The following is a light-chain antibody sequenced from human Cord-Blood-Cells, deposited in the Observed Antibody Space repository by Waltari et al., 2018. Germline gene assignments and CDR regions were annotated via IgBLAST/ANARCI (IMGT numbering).Light chain of an antibody. V-gene: IGLV5-37*01. CDR1: SDLHVGSYN. J-gene: IGLJ3*02. CDR3: MIWPSNAWV. CDR2: YYSDSDK. Sequence: QPVLTQPPSSSASPGESAILTCTLPSDLHVGSYNIYWYQQTPGSPPRYLLYYYSDSDKGQGSGVPSRFSGSKDASANTGILLISGLQSEDEADYYCMIWPSNAWVFGGGTKLTVL.